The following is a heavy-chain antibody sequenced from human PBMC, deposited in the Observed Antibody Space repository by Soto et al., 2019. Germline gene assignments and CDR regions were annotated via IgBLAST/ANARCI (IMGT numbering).Heavy chain of an antibody. Sequence: GGSLRLSCAASGFTFSSYAMHWVRQAPGKGLEWVAVISYDGSNKYYADSVKGRFTISRDNSKNTLYLQMNSLRAEDTAVYYCAKDYCTNGICYLVVWGQGTLVTVSS. CDR1: GFTFSSYA. CDR3: AKDYCTNGICYLVV. CDR2: ISYDGSNK. V-gene: IGHV3-30-3*01. J-gene: IGHJ4*02. D-gene: IGHD2-8*01.